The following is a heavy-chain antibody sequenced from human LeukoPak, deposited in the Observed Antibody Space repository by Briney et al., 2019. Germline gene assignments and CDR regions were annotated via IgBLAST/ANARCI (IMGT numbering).Heavy chain of an antibody. J-gene: IGHJ4*02. CDR3: ARDYYGSGSSYY. CDR2: ISSSSSTI. Sequence: GGSLRLSCAASGFTFSTSGMKWVRPAPGKGLEWGSYISSSSSTIYYADSVKGRLTISRDNARNSLFRQMNSLRAEDTAVYYCARDYYGSGSSYYWGQGTRVTVSS. V-gene: IGHV3-48*04. CDR1: GFTFSTSG. D-gene: IGHD3-10*01.